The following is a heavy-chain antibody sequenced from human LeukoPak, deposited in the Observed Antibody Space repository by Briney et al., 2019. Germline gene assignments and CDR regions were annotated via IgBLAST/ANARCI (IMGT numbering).Heavy chain of an antibody. CDR2: ITGSGGST. CDR1: GFTFSSYA. V-gene: IGHV3-23*01. J-gene: IGHJ4*02. D-gene: IGHD3-3*01. CDR3: AKDRSSWYYPFDS. Sequence: GGSLRLSCAASGFTFSSYAMNWVRQAPGKGLEWVSTITGSGGSTYYADSVKGRFTMSRDNSKRTVYLQMNSLRAEDTAVYYCAKDRSSWYYPFDSWGQGTLVTVSS.